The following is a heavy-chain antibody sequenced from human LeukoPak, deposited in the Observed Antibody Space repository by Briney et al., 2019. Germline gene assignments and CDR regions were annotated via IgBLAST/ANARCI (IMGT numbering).Heavy chain of an antibody. D-gene: IGHD5-24*01. CDR3: ARRWQHLAFDY. CDR1: GGSISSSNYY. CDR2: IYNSGST. V-gene: IGHV4-39*01. J-gene: IGHJ4*02. Sequence: SETLSLTCTVSGGSISSSNYYWGWIRQPPGKGLEWIGSIYNSGSTYYNPALKSRVTISVDTSKHQFSLKLSSVTAADTAVYYCARRWQHLAFDYWGQGTLVTVSS.